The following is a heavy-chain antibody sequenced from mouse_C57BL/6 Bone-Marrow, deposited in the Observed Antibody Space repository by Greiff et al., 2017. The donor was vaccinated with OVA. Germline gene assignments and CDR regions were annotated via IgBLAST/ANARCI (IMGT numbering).Heavy chain of an antibody. CDR1: GYTFTSYG. Sequence: QVQLQQSGAELARPGASVKLSCKASGYTFTSYGISWVKQRTGQGLEWIGEIYPRSGNTYYNEKFKGKATLTADKSSSTAYMQLKSRTSEDSAVYFCARGELGGSPWFAYWGQGTLVTVSA. D-gene: IGHD3-1*01. V-gene: IGHV1-81*01. CDR3: ARGELGGSPWFAY. J-gene: IGHJ3*01. CDR2: IYPRSGNT.